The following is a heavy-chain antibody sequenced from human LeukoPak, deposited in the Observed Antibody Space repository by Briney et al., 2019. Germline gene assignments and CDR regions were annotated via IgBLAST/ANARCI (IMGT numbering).Heavy chain of an antibody. CDR2: IYYSGTT. CDR1: GGSISSSPYY. D-gene: IGHD5-18*01. CDR3: AKGAGGFSYYNWFDP. V-gene: IGHV4-39*07. J-gene: IGHJ5*02. Sequence: SETLSLTCTVSGGSISSSPYYWGWLRQPPGTGLEWLGSIYYSGTTHYSPSLESRVTISVDTSKNQFSLKLASVTAADTAIYYCAKGAGGFSYYNWFDPWGQGTLVTVSS.